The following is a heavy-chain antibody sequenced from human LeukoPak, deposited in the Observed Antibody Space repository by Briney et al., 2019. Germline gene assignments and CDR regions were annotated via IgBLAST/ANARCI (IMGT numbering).Heavy chain of an antibody. CDR2: MNPNSGNT. CDR3: ARGYHGTVRGGGRASGY. CDR1: GYTFTSYD. Sequence: GASVKVSCKASGYTFTSYDINWVRQATGQGLEWMGWMNPNSGNTGYAQKFQGRVTMTRNTSISTAYMELSSLRSEDTAVYYCARGYHGTVRGGGRASGYWGQGTLVTVSS. D-gene: IGHD3-10*01. J-gene: IGHJ4*02. V-gene: IGHV1-8*01.